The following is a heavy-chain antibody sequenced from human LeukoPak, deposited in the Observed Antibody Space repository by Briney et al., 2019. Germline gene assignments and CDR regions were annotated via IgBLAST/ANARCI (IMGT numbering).Heavy chain of an antibody. Sequence: EASVKVSCKASGYTFTSYYIHWVRQAPGQGLEWMGIINPSGGSTSYAQKFQGRVTLTRDTSTSTVYMELSSLRSEDSALYYCARRSSRWYGNYFFDYWGQGTLVTVSS. D-gene: IGHD6-13*01. CDR2: INPSGGST. V-gene: IGHV1-46*01. CDR3: ARRSSRWYGNYFFDY. CDR1: GYTFTSYY. J-gene: IGHJ4*02.